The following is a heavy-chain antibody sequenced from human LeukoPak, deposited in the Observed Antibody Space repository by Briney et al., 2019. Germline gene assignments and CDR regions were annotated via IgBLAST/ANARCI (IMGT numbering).Heavy chain of an antibody. V-gene: IGHV4-39*01. CDR3: ARNEASGYFDI. CDR1: GGSISSSTHY. Sequence: PSETLSLTCTVSGGSISSSTHYRGWIRQSPGKGLEWIGSMYNSGSISYNPSVRSRVTITVDTSKNQFSLNCNSVTAADTALYFCARNEASGYFDIWGQGTMVTVSS. J-gene: IGHJ3*02. CDR2: MYNSGSI. D-gene: IGHD3-22*01.